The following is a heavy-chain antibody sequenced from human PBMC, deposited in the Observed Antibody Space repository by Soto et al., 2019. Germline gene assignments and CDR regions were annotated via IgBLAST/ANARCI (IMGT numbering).Heavy chain of an antibody. Sequence: PSETLSLTCTVSGGSISSGGYYWSWIRQHPGKGLEWIGYIYYSGSTNYNPSLKSRVTMAVDKSRNQFSLKLSSVTAADTAVYYCARDLGRGYSYDYYGMDVWGQGTTVTVSS. J-gene: IGHJ6*02. CDR2: IYYSGST. CDR3: ARDLGRGYSYDYYGMDV. D-gene: IGHD5-18*01. CDR1: GGSISSGGYY. V-gene: IGHV4-30-4*08.